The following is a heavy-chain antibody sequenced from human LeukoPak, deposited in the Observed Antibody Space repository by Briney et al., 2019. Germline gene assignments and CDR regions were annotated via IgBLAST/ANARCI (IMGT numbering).Heavy chain of an antibody. CDR2: IYYSGST. Sequence: SETLSLTCTVSGCSISSYYWSWIRQPPGKGLEWIGYIYYSGSTNYNPSLKSRVTISVDTSKNQFSLKLSYVTAADTAVYYCARRGAVPRLYYCYYYMDVWGKGTTVTISS. D-gene: IGHD2-2*01. J-gene: IGHJ6*03. CDR1: GCSISSYY. CDR3: ARRGAVPRLYYCYYYMDV. V-gene: IGHV4-59*12.